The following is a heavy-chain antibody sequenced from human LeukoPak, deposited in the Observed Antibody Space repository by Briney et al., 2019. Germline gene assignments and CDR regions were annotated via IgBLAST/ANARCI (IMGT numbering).Heavy chain of an antibody. D-gene: IGHD2-8*01. Sequence: PSETLSLTCTVSGGSISSSSYYWGWIRQPPGKGLEWIANIYYSGRTYYNPSLKSRVTISVDMSRNQFPLLVDSVTAADTAVYYCARHVDLYEIDYWGQGTLVTVSS. V-gene: IGHV4-39*01. CDR3: ARHVDLYEIDY. CDR1: GGSISSSSYY. J-gene: IGHJ4*02. CDR2: IYYSGRT.